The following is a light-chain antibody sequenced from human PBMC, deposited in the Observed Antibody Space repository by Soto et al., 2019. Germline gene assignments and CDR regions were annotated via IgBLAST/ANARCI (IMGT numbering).Light chain of an antibody. CDR2: GVS. CDR3: QQYAFSRRT. CDR1: QTVYNNN. Sequence: EIVLTQSPGTLSLSPGEVATLSCRASQTVYNNNLAWYQQKPGQAPRLLIYGVSTRASGIPDRVSGSESQTDFTLTIRRLEPEDFAGDYCQQYAFSRRTIGEGTQLEIK. V-gene: IGKV3-20*01. J-gene: IGKJ1*01.